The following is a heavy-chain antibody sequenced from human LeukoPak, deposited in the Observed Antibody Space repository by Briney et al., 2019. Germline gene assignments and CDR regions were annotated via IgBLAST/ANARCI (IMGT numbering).Heavy chain of an antibody. CDR3: ARDDCGDTCYPGGY. Sequence: ASAKVSCKASGYIFTKYVVHWVRQAPGQRPEWMGWIKAGNGDTKYSQNFQDRLTITRDTSASTVYMELSSLTSEGTALYYCARDDCGDTCYPGGYWGQGTLVTVSS. CDR2: IKAGNGDT. CDR1: GYIFTKYV. J-gene: IGHJ4*01. D-gene: IGHD2-21*01. V-gene: IGHV1-3*01.